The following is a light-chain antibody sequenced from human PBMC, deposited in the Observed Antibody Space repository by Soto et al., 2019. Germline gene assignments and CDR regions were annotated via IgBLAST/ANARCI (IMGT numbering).Light chain of an antibody. J-gene: IGKJ3*01. CDR3: QQYGGSPLFT. CDR1: QSVSNTY. V-gene: IGKV3-20*01. Sequence: EIVLTQSPGTLSLSPGQRATLSCRASQSVSNTYLAWYQQKPGQAPRLLIYDASRRDIGIPDKFSGSGSGTDFTLTISRLEPEDFAVYYCQQYGGSPLFTFGPGTKVDIK. CDR2: DAS.